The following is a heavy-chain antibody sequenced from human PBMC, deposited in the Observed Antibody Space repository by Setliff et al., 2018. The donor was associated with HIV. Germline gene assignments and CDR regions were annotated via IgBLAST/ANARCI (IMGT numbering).Heavy chain of an antibody. D-gene: IGHD3-9*01. Sequence: SETLSLTCAVYGGSFSRDYWTWIRQPPGKGPEWIGEINHSGSTNYNPSLKSRVTISSDTSKNLFSLKLTTVTAADAAVYYCTRDTGYILSGYRPHWYFDLWGRGTLVTVSS. V-gene: IGHV4-34*01. CDR2: INHSGST. J-gene: IGHJ2*01. CDR3: TRDTGYILSGYRPHWYFDL. CDR1: GGSFSRDY.